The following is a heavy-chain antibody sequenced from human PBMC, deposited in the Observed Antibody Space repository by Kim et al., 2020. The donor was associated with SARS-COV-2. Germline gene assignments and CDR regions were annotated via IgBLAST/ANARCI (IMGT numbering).Heavy chain of an antibody. CDR3: ARTGGTTPLAPFDY. CDR1: GFTFSSYA. Sequence: GGSLRLSCAASGFTFSSYAMHWVRQAPGKGLEYVSAISSNGGSTYYANSVKGRFTISRDNSKNTLYLQMGSLRAEDMAVYYCARTGGTTPLAPFDYWGQGTLVTVSS. CDR2: ISSNGGST. J-gene: IGHJ4*02. V-gene: IGHV3-64*01. D-gene: IGHD1-7*01.